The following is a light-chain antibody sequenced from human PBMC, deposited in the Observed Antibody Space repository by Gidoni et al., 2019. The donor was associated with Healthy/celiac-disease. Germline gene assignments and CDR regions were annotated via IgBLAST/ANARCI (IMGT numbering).Light chain of an antibody. CDR1: QSVSSSY. CDR3: QQYGSSPWT. J-gene: IGKJ1*01. Sequence: TVLTPSPGTLSLSPGDRATLTCRASQSVSSSYLAWYQQKPGQAPRLLIYGASSRATGIPDRFSGSGSGTDFTLTSSRLEHEDVAVYYCQQYGSSPWTFGQGTKVEIK. V-gene: IGKV3-20*01. CDR2: GAS.